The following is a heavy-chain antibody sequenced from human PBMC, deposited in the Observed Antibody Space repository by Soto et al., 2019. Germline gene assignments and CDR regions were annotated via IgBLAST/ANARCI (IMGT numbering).Heavy chain of an antibody. D-gene: IGHD6-19*01. J-gene: IGHJ4*02. CDR3: AKKAASSGWYSFDY. V-gene: IGHV3-30*18. CDR1: GFTFSSYG. CDR2: ISYDGSNK. Sequence: GGSLRLSCAASGFTFSSYGMHWVRQAPGKGLEWVAVISYDGSNKYYAGSVKGRFTISRDNSKNTLYLQMYSLRAEDTAVYYCAKKAASSGWYSFDYWGQGTLVTVSS.